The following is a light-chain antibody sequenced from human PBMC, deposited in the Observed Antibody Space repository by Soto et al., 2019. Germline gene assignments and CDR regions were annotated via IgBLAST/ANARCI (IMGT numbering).Light chain of an antibody. CDR3: SSYTSSITHVV. V-gene: IGLV2-14*01. J-gene: IGLJ2*01. CDR2: GVS. Sequence: QCLLTQPASVSGSRGQSITISCIGTISDVGGYNYVSWYQQHPGKAPKVLIYGVSNRPSGISNRLSGSKSGNTASLTISGLQADDEGDYYCSSYTSSITHVVFGGGTKVTVL. CDR1: ISDVGGYNY.